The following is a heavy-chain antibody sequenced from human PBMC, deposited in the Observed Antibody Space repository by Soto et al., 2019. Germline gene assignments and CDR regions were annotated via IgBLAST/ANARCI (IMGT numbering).Heavy chain of an antibody. V-gene: IGHV3-30-3*01. CDR2: ISYDGSNK. Sequence: QVQLVESGGGVVQPGRSLRISCAASGFTFSSYAMHWVRQAPGKGLEWVAVISYDGSNKYYADSVKGRFTISRDNSKNTLYLQMNSLRAEDTAVYYCARGYEWSPDDWGQGTLVTVSS. CDR3: ARGYEWSPDD. D-gene: IGHD2-8*01. J-gene: IGHJ4*02. CDR1: GFTFSSYA.